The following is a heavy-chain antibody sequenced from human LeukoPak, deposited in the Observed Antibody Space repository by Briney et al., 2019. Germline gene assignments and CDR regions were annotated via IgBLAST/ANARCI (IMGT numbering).Heavy chain of an antibody. CDR1: GFTFSSYA. J-gene: IGHJ2*01. D-gene: IGHD1-26*01. CDR3: AKDSYKYSGTYHGDWYFDL. Sequence: GGSLRLSCAASGFTFSSYAMSWVRQAPGKGLEWVSSISDSGGSTYYADSVKGRFTISRDNSKNTLYLQMNSLRAEDTAVYYCAKDSYKYSGTYHGDWYFDLXXXGTLVTVSS. V-gene: IGHV3-23*01. CDR2: ISDSGGST.